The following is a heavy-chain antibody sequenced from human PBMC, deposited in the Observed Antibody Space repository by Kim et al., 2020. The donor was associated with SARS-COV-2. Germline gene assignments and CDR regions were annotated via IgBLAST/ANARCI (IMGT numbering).Heavy chain of an antibody. V-gene: IGHV4-59*01. CDR3: ARVTSVAGTRYFDL. CDR2: IYYTGST. CDR1: GGSISSYY. D-gene: IGHD6-19*01. J-gene: IGHJ2*01. Sequence: SETLSLTCTVSGGSISSYYWSWIRQPPGKGLEWIGYIYYTGSTNYSPSLKSRISISVDTSKDQFSLKLSSVTAADTAVYYCARVTSVAGTRYFDLWGRGT.